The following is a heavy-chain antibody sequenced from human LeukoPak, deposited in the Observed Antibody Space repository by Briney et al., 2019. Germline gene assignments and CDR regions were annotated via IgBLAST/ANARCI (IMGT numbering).Heavy chain of an antibody. J-gene: IGHJ5*01. Sequence: ASVKVSRKASGYTFTTYGISWVRQAPGQGLEWMGWINSYSGNTNYAQKLQGRVTMTTDTSTSTAYMELRSLRSDDTAVYYCARDITGVATRFDSWGQGTLVTVSS. CDR1: GYTFTTYG. V-gene: IGHV1-18*01. CDR2: INSYSGNT. CDR3: ARDITGVATRFDS. D-gene: IGHD5-12*01.